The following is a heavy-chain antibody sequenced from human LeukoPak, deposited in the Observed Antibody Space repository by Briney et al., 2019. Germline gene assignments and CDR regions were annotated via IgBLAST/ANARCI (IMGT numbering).Heavy chain of an antibody. CDR1: GGTFSSYA. CDR2: IIPIFGTA. J-gene: IGHJ5*02. Sequence: ASVKVSCKASGGTFSSYAISWVRQAPGQGLEWMGGIIPIFGTANYAQKFQGRVTITADESTSTAYMELSSLRSEDTAVYYCARDMGIATAGGWFDPWGQGTLVTVSS. V-gene: IGHV1-69*01. CDR3: ARDMGIATAGGWFDP. D-gene: IGHD6-13*01.